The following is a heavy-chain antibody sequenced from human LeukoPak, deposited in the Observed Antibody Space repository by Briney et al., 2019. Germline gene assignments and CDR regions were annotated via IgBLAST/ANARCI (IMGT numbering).Heavy chain of an antibody. CDR1: GFAFTSYD. J-gene: IGHJ4*02. Sequence: GGSLRLSCAASGFAFTSYDMHWVRQATGKGLEWVSVICSAGETFYSGSVKGRFTVSREDAKSSLYLQMNSLRAGDSAVYYCVGRLRGWSSGFDYWGQGTLVTVSS. D-gene: IGHD6-19*01. V-gene: IGHV3-13*04. CDR2: ICSAGET. CDR3: VGRLRGWSSGFDY.